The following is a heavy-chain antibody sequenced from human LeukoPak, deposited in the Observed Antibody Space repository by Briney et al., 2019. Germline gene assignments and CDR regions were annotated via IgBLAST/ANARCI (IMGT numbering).Heavy chain of an antibody. Sequence: PGGSLRLSCAASGFTFTTYAINWVRQAPGKGLEWVSGISGGGDKTHYADSVNGRFTISRDNSKNTVSLQMSSLRAEDTALYYCAKDLALAGTGGGFDVWGQGTRVAVSS. J-gene: IGHJ3*01. D-gene: IGHD6-19*01. V-gene: IGHV3-23*01. CDR2: ISGGGDKT. CDR3: AKDLALAGTGGGFDV. CDR1: GFTFTTYA.